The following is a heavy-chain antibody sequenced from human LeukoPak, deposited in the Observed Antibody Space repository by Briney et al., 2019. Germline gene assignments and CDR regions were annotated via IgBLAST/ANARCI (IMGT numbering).Heavy chain of an antibody. Sequence: PSETLSLTCTVSGGSISSSSYYWGWIRQPPGKGLEWIGSMYYSGSTYYNPSLKSRVTIYVDTSKNQFSLTLSSVTAADTAVYYCATSSGSYYYWSQGTLVTVSS. CDR3: ATSSGSYYY. CDR2: MYYSGST. V-gene: IGHV4-39*01. J-gene: IGHJ4*02. D-gene: IGHD1-26*01. CDR1: GGSISSSSYY.